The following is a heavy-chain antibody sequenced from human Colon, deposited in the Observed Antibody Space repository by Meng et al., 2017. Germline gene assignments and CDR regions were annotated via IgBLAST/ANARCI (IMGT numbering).Heavy chain of an antibody. Sequence: QLQLQESGSRLVKPSQTLSLNCAVSGDSVTTTLSPWSWIRQSPGKGLEWIGNIYDNGYTYYSPSLRSRVTISVDRSNNQFSLNLNSVTAADTAVYFCARGYRGSTYFAYWGQGILVTVSS. V-gene: IGHV4-30-2*06. CDR3: ARGYRGSTYFAY. D-gene: IGHD3-16*01. CDR2: IYDNGYT. J-gene: IGHJ4*02. CDR1: GDSVTTTLSP.